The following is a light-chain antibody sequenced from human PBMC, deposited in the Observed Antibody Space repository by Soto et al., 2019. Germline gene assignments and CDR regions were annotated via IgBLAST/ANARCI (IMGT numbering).Light chain of an antibody. V-gene: IGKV3-15*01. J-gene: IGKJ1*01. Sequence: EVVLTQSPATLSVSAGGTVTLSCRASQSVRTNVAWYQQIPGQAPRLLVYGASTRATGVPARFTGSGSGIEFSLTISSLLSEDSAFYYCQQYFNWPLTWTFGQGTKVQIK. CDR1: QSVRTN. CDR3: QQYFNWPLTWT. CDR2: GAS.